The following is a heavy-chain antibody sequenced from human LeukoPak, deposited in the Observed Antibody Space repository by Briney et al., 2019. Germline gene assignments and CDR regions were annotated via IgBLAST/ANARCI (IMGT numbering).Heavy chain of an antibody. CDR1: GYSFTTYW. D-gene: IGHD1-1*01. CDR3: VRQPRVHTPDF. Sequence: GESLKISCKGSGYSFTTYWIGWVRQMPGKGLEWMGIIYPADSTTHYSPSFQGQVTITVDKSISTAYLHWSSLKASDTATYYCVRQPRVHTPDFWGQGTLVTVSS. CDR2: IYPADSTT. V-gene: IGHV5-51*01. J-gene: IGHJ4*02.